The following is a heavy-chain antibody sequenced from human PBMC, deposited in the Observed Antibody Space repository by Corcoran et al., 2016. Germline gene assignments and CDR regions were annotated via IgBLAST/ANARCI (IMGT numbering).Heavy chain of an antibody. CDR1: GYSISSGYY. CDR2: IYHSGST. J-gene: IGHJ4*02. D-gene: IGHD2-2*01. V-gene: IGHV4-38-2*02. Sequence: QVQLQESGPGLVKPSETLSLTCTVSGYSISSGYYWGWIRQPPGKGLEWIGSIYHSGSTYYNPSLKSRVTISVDTSKNQFSLKLSSVTAADTAVYYCARWGPYCSSTSCRASHFDYWGQGTLVTVSS. CDR3: ARWGPYCSSTSCRASHFDY.